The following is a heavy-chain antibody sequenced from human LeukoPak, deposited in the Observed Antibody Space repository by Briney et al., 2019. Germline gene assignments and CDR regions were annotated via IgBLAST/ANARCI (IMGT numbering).Heavy chain of an antibody. CDR2: IYYSGST. D-gene: IGHD3-3*01. CDR1: GGSISSHY. J-gene: IGHJ6*03. Sequence: PSETLSLTCTVSGGSISSHYWSWIRQPPGKGLEWIGYIYYSGSTNYNPSLKSRVTISVDTSKNQFSLKLSSVTAADTAVYYCARDSQLYDFWSGYFGRQYYYYMDVWGKGTTVTVSS. V-gene: IGHV4-59*11. CDR3: ARDSQLYDFWSGYFGRQYYYYMDV.